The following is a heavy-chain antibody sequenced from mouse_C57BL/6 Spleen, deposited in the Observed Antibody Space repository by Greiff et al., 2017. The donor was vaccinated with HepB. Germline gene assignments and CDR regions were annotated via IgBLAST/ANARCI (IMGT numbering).Heavy chain of an antibody. J-gene: IGHJ3*01. CDR1: GFTFSDYG. V-gene: IGHV5-17*01. CDR2: ISSGSSTI. Sequence: EVQGVESGGGLVKPGGSLKLSCAASGFTFSDYGMHWVRQAPEKGLEWVAYISSGSSTIYYADTVKGRFTISRDNAKNPLFLQMTSLRSEDTAMYYCARGYYYGSSPVAYWGQGTLVTVSA. CDR3: ARGYYYGSSPVAY. D-gene: IGHD1-1*01.